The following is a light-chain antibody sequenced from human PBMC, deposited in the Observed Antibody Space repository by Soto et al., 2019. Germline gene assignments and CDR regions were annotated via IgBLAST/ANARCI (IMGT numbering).Light chain of an antibody. J-gene: IGKJ1*01. Sequence: EVVMTQSPATLSVSPGERVTLSCRASQSVSSNLAWYQQKPGQAPRLLIYDASNRATGIPARFSGSGSGTDFTLTISSLEPEDFAVYYCQQRSNWRTFGQGTKVDI. CDR3: QQRSNWRT. V-gene: IGKV3-11*01. CDR2: DAS. CDR1: QSVSSN.